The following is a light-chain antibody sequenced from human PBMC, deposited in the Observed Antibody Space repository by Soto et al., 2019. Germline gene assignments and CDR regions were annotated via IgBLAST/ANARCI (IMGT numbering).Light chain of an antibody. CDR2: YDN. J-gene: IGLJ3*02. V-gene: IGLV3-21*01. Sequence: SYELTQPPSVSVAPGKTARITCGGNNIGSKSVHWYQQRPGQAPVLVIYYDNDRPSGIPERFSGSNSGNTATLTISRVEAGDEADYYCQVWDSSSDHWVFGGGTKLTVL. CDR3: QVWDSSSDHWV. CDR1: NIGSKS.